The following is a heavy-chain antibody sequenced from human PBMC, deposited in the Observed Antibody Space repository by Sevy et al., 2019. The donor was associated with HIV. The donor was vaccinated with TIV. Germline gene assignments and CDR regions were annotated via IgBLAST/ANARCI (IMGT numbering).Heavy chain of an antibody. CDR2: ISNSGNTI. Sequence: GGYLRLSCAASGFTFSDYYMSWIRQAPGKGLDWVSYISNSGNTIKYADSVKGRFTISRDNAKNSLYLQMNSLRAEDTAVYYCARAMSSSRGDLDYWGQGTLVTVSS. D-gene: IGHD6-19*01. V-gene: IGHV3-11*01. CDR1: GFTFSDYY. CDR3: ARAMSSSRGDLDY. J-gene: IGHJ4*02.